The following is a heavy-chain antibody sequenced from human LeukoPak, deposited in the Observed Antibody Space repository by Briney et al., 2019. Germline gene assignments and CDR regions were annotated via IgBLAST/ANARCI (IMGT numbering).Heavy chain of an antibody. V-gene: IGHV3-7*01. J-gene: IGHJ4*02. Sequence: GGSLRLSCAASGFTFSSFWMRWVRHAPGRGREWVANIKQDGSEKYYVGSVKGRFTISRDNAKNSLYLQMNSLRAEDTAVYYCARLIAVAGPTYFDYWGQGTLVTVSS. CDR3: ARLIAVAGPTYFDY. CDR1: GFTFSSFW. CDR2: IKQDGSEK. D-gene: IGHD6-19*01.